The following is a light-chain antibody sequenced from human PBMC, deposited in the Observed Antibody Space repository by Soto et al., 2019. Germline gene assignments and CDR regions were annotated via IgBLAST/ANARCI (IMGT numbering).Light chain of an antibody. J-gene: IGLJ1*01. Sequence: QSALTQPRSVSGSPGQSVTISCAGTNSDVGGYNFVSWYQQHPGTAPKLMIYDVTKRPSGVPDRFSGSKSGNTASLTISGLQAEDEADYYCCSYVDIDTYVFGTGTKLTVL. V-gene: IGLV2-11*01. CDR3: CSYVDIDTYV. CDR1: NSDVGGYNF. CDR2: DVT.